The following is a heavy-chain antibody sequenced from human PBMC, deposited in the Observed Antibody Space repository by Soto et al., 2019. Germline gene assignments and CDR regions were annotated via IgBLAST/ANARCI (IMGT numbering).Heavy chain of an antibody. CDR3: ARTLIAVAGIFDY. Sequence: ASVKVSCKASGYTFTSYTMHWVRQAPGQRLEWMGWINAGNGNTKYSQKFQGRVTITRDTSASTAYMELSSLRSEDTAVYYCARTLIAVAGIFDYWGRGTLVTVPQ. CDR1: GYTFTSYT. J-gene: IGHJ4*02. D-gene: IGHD6-19*01. V-gene: IGHV1-3*01. CDR2: INAGNGNT.